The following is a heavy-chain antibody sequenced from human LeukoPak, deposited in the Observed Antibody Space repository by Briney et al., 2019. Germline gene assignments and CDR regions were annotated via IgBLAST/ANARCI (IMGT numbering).Heavy chain of an antibody. CDR2: IYTSGST. CDR3: ARAPYCGGDCYFWGEANWFDP. D-gene: IGHD2-21*02. J-gene: IGHJ5*02. V-gene: IGHV4-4*07. Sequence: PSETLSLTCTVSGGSISSYYWSWIRQPAGKGLEWIGRIYTSGSTNYNTSLNSRVTMSVDTSKNQFSLKLSPVTAADTAVYYCARAPYCGGDCYFWGEANWFDPWGQGTLVTVSS. CDR1: GGSISSYY.